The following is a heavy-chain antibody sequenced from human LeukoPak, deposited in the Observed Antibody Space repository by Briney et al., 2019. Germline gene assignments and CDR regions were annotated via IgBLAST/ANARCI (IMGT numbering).Heavy chain of an antibody. Sequence: ASVKVSCKASGYTSTGYYMHWVRQAPGQGLEWMGWINPNSGGTNYAQKFQGRVTMTRDTSISTAYMELSRLRSDDTAVYYCARGADFWSGYPYYYYYMDVWGKGTTVTVSS. CDR1: GYTSTGYY. V-gene: IGHV1-2*02. CDR2: INPNSGGT. CDR3: ARGADFWSGYPYYYYYMDV. J-gene: IGHJ6*03. D-gene: IGHD3-3*01.